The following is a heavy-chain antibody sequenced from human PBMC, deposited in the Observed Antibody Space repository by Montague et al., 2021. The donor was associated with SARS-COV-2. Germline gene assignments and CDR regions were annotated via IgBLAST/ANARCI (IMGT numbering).Heavy chain of an antibody. CDR2: IHHCGST. V-gene: IGHV4-34*01. J-gene: IGHJ6*03. D-gene: IGHD3-10*01. CDR3: ARLGDGVVPSPILGVGPYYSYYYMDV. Sequence: SETLSLTCAVHGGSFSTYSWNWIRQPPGKGLEWIGEIHHCGSTNYNPSLKSRVTISAYTSKNQFSLKLTSVAAADTAVYHCARLGDGVVPSPILGVGPYYSYYYMDVWGKGTTVTVSS. CDR1: GGSFSTYS.